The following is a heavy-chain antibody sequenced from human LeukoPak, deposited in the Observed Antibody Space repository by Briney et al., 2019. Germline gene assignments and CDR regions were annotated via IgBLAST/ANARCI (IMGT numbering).Heavy chain of an antibody. V-gene: IGHV1-69*10. CDR3: ARSLIDYGGSYDAFDI. CDR1: GYTLTELP. CDR2: ITPILGTA. D-gene: IGHD4-23*01. J-gene: IGHJ3*02. Sequence: SVKVSCKVSGYTLTELPMHWVRQAPGKGLEWMGGITPILGTANYAQKFQGRVTINADQSTSTAYMELSSLRSEDTAVYYCARSLIDYGGSYDAFDIWGQGTMVTISS.